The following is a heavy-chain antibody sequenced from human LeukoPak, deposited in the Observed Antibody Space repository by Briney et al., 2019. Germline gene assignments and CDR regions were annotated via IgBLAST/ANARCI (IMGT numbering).Heavy chain of an antibody. CDR3: ARVPPSRAHIAAAGTVGMDV. V-gene: IGHV3-66*01. CDR1: GFTVSSNY. CDR2: IYSGGST. Sequence: GRSLRLSCAASGFTVSSNYMSWVRQAPGKGLEWVSVIYSGGSTYYADSVKGRFTISRDNSKNTLYLQMNSLRAEDTAVYYCARVPPSRAHIAAAGTVGMDVWGQGTTVTVSS. J-gene: IGHJ6*02. D-gene: IGHD6-13*01.